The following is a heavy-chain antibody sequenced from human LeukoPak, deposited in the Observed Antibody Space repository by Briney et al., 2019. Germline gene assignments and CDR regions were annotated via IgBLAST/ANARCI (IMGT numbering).Heavy chain of an antibody. V-gene: IGHV3-30*19. CDR1: AFTFSIYG. J-gene: IGHJ6*03. CDR2: ISYDGSNK. Sequence: PGGSLRLSCAASAFTFSIYGMHWVRQAPGKGLEWVAVISYDGSNKYYADSVKGRFTISRDNSKNTLYLQMNSLRAEDTAAYYCAIDARYYYYYMDVWGKGTTVTVSS. CDR3: AIDARYYYYYMDV.